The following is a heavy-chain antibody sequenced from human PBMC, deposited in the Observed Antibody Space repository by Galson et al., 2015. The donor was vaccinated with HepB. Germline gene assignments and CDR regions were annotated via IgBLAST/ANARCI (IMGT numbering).Heavy chain of an antibody. Sequence: LSLTCTVSGGSISSSSYYWGWIRQPPGKGLEWIGSIYYSGSTYYNPSLKSRVTISVDTSKNQFSLKLSSVTAADTAVYYCARDAGSGWLLTPSWVSPKSTFDYWGQGTLVTVSS. D-gene: IGHD6-19*01. J-gene: IGHJ4*02. CDR3: ARDAGSGWLLTPSWVSPKSTFDY. CDR1: GGSISSSSYY. CDR2: IYYSGST. V-gene: IGHV4-39*07.